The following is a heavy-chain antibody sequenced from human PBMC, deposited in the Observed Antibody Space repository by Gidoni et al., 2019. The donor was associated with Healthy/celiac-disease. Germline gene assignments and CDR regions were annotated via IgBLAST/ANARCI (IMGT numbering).Heavy chain of an antibody. D-gene: IGHD1-20*01. V-gene: IGHV3-21*01. CDR1: GFTFSCYS. CDR3: AREVYDDAFDI. CDR2: ISSSSSYI. J-gene: IGHJ3*02. Sequence: EVKLVESGGGLVTPEGCLRLFCAASGFTFSCYSMNWVRQAPGEGQEGVSSISSSSSYINYANSMKGRYTISRDNAKNSLYLQMNSQIAEDTAVYYCAREVYDDAFDIWGQGTMVTVSS.